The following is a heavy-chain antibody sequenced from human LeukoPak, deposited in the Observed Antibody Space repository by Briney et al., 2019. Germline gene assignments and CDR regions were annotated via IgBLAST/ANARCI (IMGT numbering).Heavy chain of an antibody. CDR3: AKSGVIVMVAGSYYIDY. J-gene: IGHJ4*02. CDR1: GFTFSNYA. Sequence: GGSLRLSCAASGFTFSNYAMRWVRQAPGKGLEWVSAISGSADRTWYADSVKGRFTISRDNSKNTLYLQMNSLRAEDTAMYFCAKSGVIVMVAGSYYIDYWGQGTLVTVSS. CDR2: ISGSADRT. V-gene: IGHV3-23*01. D-gene: IGHD2-21*01.